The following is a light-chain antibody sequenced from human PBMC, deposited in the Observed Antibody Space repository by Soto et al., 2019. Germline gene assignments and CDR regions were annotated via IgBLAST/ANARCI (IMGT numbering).Light chain of an antibody. J-gene: IGKJ4*01. Sequence: EIVMTQSPATLSVSPGERATLSCRASQSVSSNLAWFRQKPGQAPRLLIYAASTRATGIPARFSGSGSGTEFTLTINSLQSEDFAVYYCQQYNNWPPLTFGGGTKVDIK. CDR1: QSVSSN. V-gene: IGKV3-15*01. CDR2: AAS. CDR3: QQYNNWPPLT.